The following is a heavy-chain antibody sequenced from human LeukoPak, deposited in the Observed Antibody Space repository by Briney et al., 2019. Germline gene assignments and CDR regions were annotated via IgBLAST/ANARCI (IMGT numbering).Heavy chain of an antibody. V-gene: IGHV4-4*09. CDR2: IYTSGST. Sequence: SETLSLTCTVSGGSISSYYWSWIRQPPGKGLEGIGYIYTSGSTNYNPSLKSRVTISVDTSKNQFSLKLSSVTAADTAVYYCARGLAGYYYYYYMDVWGKGTTVTVSS. CDR3: ARGLAGYYYYYYMDV. J-gene: IGHJ6*03. CDR1: GGSISSYY.